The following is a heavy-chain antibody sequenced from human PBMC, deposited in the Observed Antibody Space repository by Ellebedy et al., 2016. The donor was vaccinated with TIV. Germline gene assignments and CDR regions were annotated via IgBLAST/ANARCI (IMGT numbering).Heavy chain of an antibody. CDR2: IKSKTDGGTT. V-gene: IGHV3-15*01. CDR3: TTAPTFIVGATTFDY. D-gene: IGHD1-26*01. J-gene: IGHJ4*02. CDR1: GFTFSNAW. Sequence: GGSLRLSXAASGFTFSNAWMSWVRQAPGKGLEWVGRIKSKTDGGTTDYAAPVKGRFTISRDDSKNTLYLQMNSLKTEDTAVYYCTTAPTFIVGATTFDYWGQGTLVTVSS.